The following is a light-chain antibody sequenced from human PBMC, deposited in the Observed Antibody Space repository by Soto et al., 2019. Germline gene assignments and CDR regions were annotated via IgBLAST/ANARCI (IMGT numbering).Light chain of an antibody. CDR3: QSYDSRLSGYV. J-gene: IGLJ1*01. Sequence: QSVLTQPPSVSGAPGQRVTISCTGSSSNIGAGYDVNWYQQLPGAAPKFLIYGNSNRPSGVPDRFSGCKSGTSASLAITGLQAEDEADYYCQSYDSRLSGYVLGTGTKVTVL. CDR1: SSNIGAGYD. CDR2: GNS. V-gene: IGLV1-40*01.